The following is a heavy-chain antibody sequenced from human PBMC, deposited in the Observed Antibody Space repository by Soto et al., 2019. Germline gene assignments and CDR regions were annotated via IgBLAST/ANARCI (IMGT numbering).Heavy chain of an antibody. CDR3: ARRDSGERFDY. Sequence: SETLSLTCTVSGVSITTPSCHWGWIRQPPGKGLEWIANVYYTGTTFYNPSLKSRVTISVDTSKNQFSLKLSSVTAADTAVYYCARRDSGERFDYWGQGSLVTVSS. V-gene: IGHV4-39*01. J-gene: IGHJ4*02. D-gene: IGHD1-26*01. CDR2: VYYTGTT. CDR1: GVSITTPSCH.